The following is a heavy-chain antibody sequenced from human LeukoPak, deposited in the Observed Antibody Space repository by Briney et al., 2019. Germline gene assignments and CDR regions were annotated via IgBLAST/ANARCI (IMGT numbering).Heavy chain of an antibody. CDR3: ATGMLGYCSRTSCPLDY. CDR2: ISSKSTSI. D-gene: IGHD2-2*01. J-gene: IGHJ4*02. V-gene: IGHV3-48*01. CDR1: GFMFSSYS. Sequence: GGSLRLSCAASGFMFSSYSMKWVRQAPGKGLEWISYISSKSTSIYYADSVKGRFTVSRDNAESSLYLHMSSLRAEDTAVYYCATGMLGYCSRTSCPLDYWGQGALVTVSS.